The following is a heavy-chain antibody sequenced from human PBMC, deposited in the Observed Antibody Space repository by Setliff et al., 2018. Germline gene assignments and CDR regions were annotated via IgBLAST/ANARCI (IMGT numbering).Heavy chain of an antibody. CDR2: VSGSGGST. CDR3: AKESRGCCGRFDY. J-gene: IGHJ4*02. D-gene: IGHD1-26*01. Sequence: GVLRLSCAASGFTFSSYAMSWVRQAPGKGLEWVSAVSGSGGSTYYADSVKGRFTISRDNSKNTLYLQMNSLRAEDTAVCYCAKESRGCCGRFDYWGQGTLVTVSS. V-gene: IGHV3-23*01. CDR1: GFTFSSYA.